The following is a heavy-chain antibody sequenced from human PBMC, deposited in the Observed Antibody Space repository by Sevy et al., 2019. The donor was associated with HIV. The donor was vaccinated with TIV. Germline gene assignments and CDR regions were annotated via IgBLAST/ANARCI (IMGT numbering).Heavy chain of an antibody. V-gene: IGHV3-30*09. J-gene: IGHJ1*01. D-gene: IGHD1-1*01. Sequence: GGSLRLSCAASGFTFRSFSMHWVRQAPGKWLEWVTTVSYDGSNTYYADSVKGRFAVFRDNSRNLLNLQMNNLRPEDTAVYYCALERLSSDVAEYFQNWGQGIPVTVSS. CDR2: VSYDGSNT. CDR3: ALERLSSDVAEYFQN. CDR1: GFTFRSFS.